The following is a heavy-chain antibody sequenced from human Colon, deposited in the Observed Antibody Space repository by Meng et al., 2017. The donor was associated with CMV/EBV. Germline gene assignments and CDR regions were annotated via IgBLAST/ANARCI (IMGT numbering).Heavy chain of an antibody. CDR2: IKEDGSEK. V-gene: IGHV3-7*04. Sequence: GESLKISCAATGFTFSSYWMSWVRQAPGKGLEWVANIKEDGSEKYYVDSVKGRFTISRDNAKNSLYLQMNSLRVEDTAVYYCVWGKQRLDWGQGTLVTVSS. CDR1: GFTFSSYW. D-gene: IGHD6-25*01. J-gene: IGHJ4*02. CDR3: VWGKQRLD.